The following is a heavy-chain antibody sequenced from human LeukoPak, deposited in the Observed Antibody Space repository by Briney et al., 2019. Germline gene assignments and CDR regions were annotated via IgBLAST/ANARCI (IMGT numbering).Heavy chain of an antibody. CDR2: INGGGNTT. D-gene: IGHD6-19*01. V-gene: IGHV3-23*01. Sequence: GGSLRLSCAASGFAFSSFAMGWVRQFPGKGLEWLSTINGGGNTTFYSDSVKGHFTISRDNSKNTLYLHMDSLRPDDTATYYCTKELHVAVAVADYYYFYMDVWGRGTAVTVSS. CDR3: TKELHVAVAVADYYYFYMDV. J-gene: IGHJ6*03. CDR1: GFAFSSFA.